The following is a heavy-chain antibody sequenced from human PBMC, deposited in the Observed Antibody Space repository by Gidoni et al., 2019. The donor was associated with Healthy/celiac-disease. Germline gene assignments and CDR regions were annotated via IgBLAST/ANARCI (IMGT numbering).Heavy chain of an antibody. J-gene: IGHJ4*02. Sequence: QVQLQQWGAGLLKPSETLSLTCAVEGGSFSGYYWSWIRQPPGKGLEWIGEINHSASTNYNPSLKRRVTISVDTSKNQFSLKLSSVTAADTAVYYCARELGIRPFDYWGQGTLVTVSS. CDR3: ARELGIRPFDY. CDR2: INHSAST. D-gene: IGHD7-27*01. CDR1: GGSFSGYY. V-gene: IGHV4-34*01.